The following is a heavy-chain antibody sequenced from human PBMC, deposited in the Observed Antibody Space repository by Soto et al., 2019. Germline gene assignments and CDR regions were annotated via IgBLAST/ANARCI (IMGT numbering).Heavy chain of an antibody. V-gene: IGHV4-34*01. D-gene: IGHD1-7*01. CDR1: GGSCSGYY. J-gene: IGHJ4*02. CDR2: INHSGST. Sequence: SEPLSLTCAVYGGSCSGYYWSWIRQPPGKGLEWIGEINHSGSTNYNPSLKSRVTISVDTSKSQFSLKLSSVTAADTAVYYCARARIRWNYYFDYWGQGTLVTASS. CDR3: ARARIRWNYYFDY.